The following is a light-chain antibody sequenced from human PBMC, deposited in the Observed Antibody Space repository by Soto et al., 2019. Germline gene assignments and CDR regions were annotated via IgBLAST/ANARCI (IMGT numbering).Light chain of an antibody. CDR2: GVS. V-gene: IGKV3-20*01. CDR1: QSVSNSY. J-gene: IGKJ2*01. CDR3: HQYCSSPYT. Sequence: EIVLTQSPGTLSLSPGERATLSCRASQSVSNSYLAWYQQKPGQAPRLLIYGVSNRATGIPDRFSGSGSGTDFALTSGRLAPAGLAVYYCHQYCSSPYTVGQGTKLVI.